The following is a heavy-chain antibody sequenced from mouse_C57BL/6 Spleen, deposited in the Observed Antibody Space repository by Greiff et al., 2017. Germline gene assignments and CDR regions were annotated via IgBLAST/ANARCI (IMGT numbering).Heavy chain of an antibody. CDR1: GFTFSDYG. Sequence: DVHLVESGGGLVKPGGSLKLSCAASGFTFSDYGMHWVRQAPEKGLEWVAYISSGSSTIYYADTVKGRFTISRDNAKNTLFLQMTSLRSEDTAMYYCAMKEAYYGSSHWYFDVWGTGTTVTVSS. V-gene: IGHV5-17*01. D-gene: IGHD1-1*01. CDR2: ISSGSSTI. CDR3: AMKEAYYGSSHWYFDV. J-gene: IGHJ1*03.